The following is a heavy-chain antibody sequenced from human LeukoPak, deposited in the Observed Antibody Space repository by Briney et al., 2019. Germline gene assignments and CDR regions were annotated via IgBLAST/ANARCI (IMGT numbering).Heavy chain of an antibody. Sequence: RGRPLRLSCAASGFTFSYYGLHWVRQAPGKGGEWVALISYDGSNKDCADSVKGRFTISRDNSKNTLYLQMNSLRLEDTAVYYCAKDPDSSGYYPHPLNWGQGTMVTVSS. J-gene: IGHJ3*01. D-gene: IGHD3-22*01. V-gene: IGHV3-30*18. CDR2: ISYDGSNK. CDR3: AKDPDSSGYYPHPLN. CDR1: GFTFSYYG.